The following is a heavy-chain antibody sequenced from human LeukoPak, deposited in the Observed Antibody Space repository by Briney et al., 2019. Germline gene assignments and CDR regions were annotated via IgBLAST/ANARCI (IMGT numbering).Heavy chain of an antibody. CDR1: GFIFSSYS. Sequence: KAGGSLRLSCAASGFIFSSYSMNWVRQAPGKGLEWVSSISSSTYIYYADSVKGRFTISRDNAKNSLYLQMNSLRAEDTAVYYCARREQQLVLGVNAFDIWGQGTMVTVSS. V-gene: IGHV3-21*01. J-gene: IGHJ3*02. D-gene: IGHD6-13*01. CDR3: ARREQQLVLGVNAFDI. CDR2: ISSSTYI.